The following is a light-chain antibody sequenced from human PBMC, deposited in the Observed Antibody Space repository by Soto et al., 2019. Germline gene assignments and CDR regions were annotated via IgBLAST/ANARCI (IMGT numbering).Light chain of an antibody. CDR1: QSVSTK. CDR2: GAS. V-gene: IGKV3-15*01. J-gene: IGKJ1*01. Sequence: EIVMAQSPATLSVSPGERATLSCRASQSVSTKVAWYQQRPGQAPRLLIYGASTRATGIPDRFSGSGSGTEFTLTTSSLQSEDSAVYYCQQYNAWPPITFGQGTKVEI. CDR3: QQYNAWPPIT.